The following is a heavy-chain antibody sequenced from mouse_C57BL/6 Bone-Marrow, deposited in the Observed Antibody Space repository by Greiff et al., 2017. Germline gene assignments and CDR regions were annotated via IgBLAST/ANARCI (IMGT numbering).Heavy chain of an antibody. CDR2: IYPGDGDT. J-gene: IGHJ2*01. D-gene: IGHD1-1*01. V-gene: IGHV1-82*01. CDR1: GYAFSSSW. CDR3: VGPNYYGSSFYFDY. Sequence: VQLQQSGPELVKPGASVKISCKASGYAFSSSWMNWVKQRPGKGLEWIGRIYPGDGDTYYNGKFKGKVTLPADKSYSTAYMQLSSLTSEDSAVYFGVGPNYYGSSFYFDYWGQGTTLTVSS.